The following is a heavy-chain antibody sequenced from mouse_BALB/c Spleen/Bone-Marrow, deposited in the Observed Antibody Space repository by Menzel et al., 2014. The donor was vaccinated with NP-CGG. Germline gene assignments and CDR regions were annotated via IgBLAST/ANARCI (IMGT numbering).Heavy chain of an antibody. CDR3: TRVTMAMDY. Sequence: VQLQQPGTALTRPGASVKMSCKASGYSFTSYWMHWVKQRPGQGLEWIGAIYPGNSDTSYNQKFKGKAKLTAVTSATTAYMEFSSLTNEDSAVYYCTRVTMAMDYWGQGTSVTVSS. CDR2: IYPGNSDT. V-gene: IGHV1-5*01. CDR1: GYSFTSYW. J-gene: IGHJ4*01. D-gene: IGHD1-1*02.